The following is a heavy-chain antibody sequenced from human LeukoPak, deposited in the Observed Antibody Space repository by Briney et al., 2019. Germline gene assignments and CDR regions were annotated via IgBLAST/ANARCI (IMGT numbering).Heavy chain of an antibody. CDR2: ISSSSSYI. CDR1: GFTFSSYS. CDR3: ARDRYYYDSSGYHNWYFDL. D-gene: IGHD3-22*01. V-gene: IGHV3-21*01. Sequence: GGSLRLSCAASGFTFSSYSMNWVRQAPGKGLEWVSSISSSSSYIYYADSVKGRFTISRDNAKNSLYLQMNSLRAEDTAVYYCARDRYYYDSSGYHNWYFDLWGRGTLVTVSS. J-gene: IGHJ2*01.